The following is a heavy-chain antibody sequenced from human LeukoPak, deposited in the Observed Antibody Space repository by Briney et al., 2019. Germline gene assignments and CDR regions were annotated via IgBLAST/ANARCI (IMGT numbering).Heavy chain of an antibody. J-gene: IGHJ4*02. V-gene: IGHV4-31*03. D-gene: IGHD2-8*01. CDR2: IYYSGST. Sequence: SRTLSLTCTVSGGSISSGGYYWSWIRQHPGKGLEWIGCIYYSGSTYYNPSLKSRVTISVDTSKNQFSLKLSSVTAADTAVYYCARDNGGRPDYWGQGTLVTVSS. CDR1: GGSISSGGYY. CDR3: ARDNGGRPDY.